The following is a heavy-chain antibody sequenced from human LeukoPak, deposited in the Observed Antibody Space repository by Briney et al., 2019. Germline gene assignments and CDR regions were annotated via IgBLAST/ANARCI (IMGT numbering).Heavy chain of an antibody. CDR3: ASAGSSSPRWFDL. Sequence: SETLSLTCTVSGGSISTYYWSWVRQPPGKGLEWIGYMYYSGSTNYNPSLKSRVTISIDTSKNQFSLKLNSVTAADTAVYYCASAGSSSPRWFDLWGQGTRVTVSS. V-gene: IGHV4-59*01. CDR2: MYYSGST. CDR1: GGSISTYY. J-gene: IGHJ5*02. D-gene: IGHD6-13*01.